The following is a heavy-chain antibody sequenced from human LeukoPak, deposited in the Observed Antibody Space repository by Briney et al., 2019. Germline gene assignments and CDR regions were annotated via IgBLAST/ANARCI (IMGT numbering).Heavy chain of an antibody. J-gene: IGHJ4*02. D-gene: IGHD2-2*02. CDR2: ISSSGGST. V-gene: IGHV3-23*01. Sequence: PGGSLRLSCAASGFTYSSYAMTWVRQAPGKGLEWVSLISSSGGSTYYADSVEGRFTISRDNSKNTLYLQMNSLRAEDTAVYYCAILGGYCSSTSCYTGSRIYWGQGTLVTVSS. CDR3: AILGGYCSSTSCYTGSRIY. CDR1: GFTYSSYA.